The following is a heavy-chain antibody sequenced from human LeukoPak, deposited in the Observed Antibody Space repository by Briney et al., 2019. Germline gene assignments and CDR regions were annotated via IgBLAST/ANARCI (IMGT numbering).Heavy chain of an antibody. Sequence: SETLSLTCTVSGGSISSYYWSWIRQPPGKGLEWIGEINHSGSTNYNPSLKSRVTISVDTSKNQFSLKLSSVTAADTAVYYCARGYYDFWSGYYSPPPQYYYYYGMDVWGQGTTVTVSS. V-gene: IGHV4-34*01. J-gene: IGHJ6*02. CDR1: GGSISSYY. CDR2: INHSGST. D-gene: IGHD3-3*01. CDR3: ARGYYDFWSGYYSPPPQYYYYYGMDV.